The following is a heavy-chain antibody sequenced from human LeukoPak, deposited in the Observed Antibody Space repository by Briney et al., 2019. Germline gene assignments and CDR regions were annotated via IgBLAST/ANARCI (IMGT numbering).Heavy chain of an antibody. V-gene: IGHV3-30*18. J-gene: IGHJ1*01. CDR1: GFTFSSYG. Sequence: GGSLRLSCAASGFTFSSYGMHWVRQAPGKGLEWVAVISYDGSNKYYADSVKGRFTISRDNSKNTLYLQTNSLRAEDTAVYYCAKVEGYGDYVSYFQHWGQGTLVTVSS. CDR3: AKVEGYGDYVSYFQH. CDR2: ISYDGSNK. D-gene: IGHD4-17*01.